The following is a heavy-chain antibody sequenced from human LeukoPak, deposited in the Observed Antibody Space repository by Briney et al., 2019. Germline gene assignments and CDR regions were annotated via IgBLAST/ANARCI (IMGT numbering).Heavy chain of an antibody. V-gene: IGHV4-59*08. CDR3: ARRLAVAGNYFDY. CDR1: GGSIRSYY. D-gene: IGHD6-19*01. CDR2: IYYSGST. J-gene: IGHJ4*02. Sequence: SETLSLTCTVSGGSIRSYYWSWIRQPPGKGLEWIGYIYYSGSTNYNPSLKSRVTISVDTSKNQFSLKLSSVTAADTAVYYCARRLAVAGNYFDYWGQGTLVTVSS.